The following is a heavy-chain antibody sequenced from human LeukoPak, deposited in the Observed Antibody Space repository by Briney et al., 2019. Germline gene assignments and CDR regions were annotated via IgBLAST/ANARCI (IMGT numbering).Heavy chain of an antibody. J-gene: IGHJ6*04. V-gene: IGHV4-4*02. Sequence: PSETLSLTCAVSGGSISSSNWWSWVRQPLGKGLEWIGEIYHSGSTNYNPSLKSRVTISVDKSKNQFSLKLSSVTAADTAVYYCASRIAAAGTDYYYGMDVWGEGTTVTVSS. D-gene: IGHD6-13*01. CDR2: IYHSGST. CDR3: ASRIAAAGTDYYYGMDV. CDR1: GGSISSSNW.